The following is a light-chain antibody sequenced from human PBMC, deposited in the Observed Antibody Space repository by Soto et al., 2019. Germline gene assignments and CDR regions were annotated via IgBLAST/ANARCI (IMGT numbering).Light chain of an antibody. Sequence: ENVLTQSPGSLSLSPGEIATLSCRASQSVNSRSLAWYQQKPGQAPRLLIYGVSTRATGISDRFSGSGSGTEFTLTISSLEPEDFAVYYCQQFRTFGQGTKVDNK. CDR3: QQFRT. V-gene: IGKV3-20*01. J-gene: IGKJ1*01. CDR2: GVS. CDR1: QSVNSRS.